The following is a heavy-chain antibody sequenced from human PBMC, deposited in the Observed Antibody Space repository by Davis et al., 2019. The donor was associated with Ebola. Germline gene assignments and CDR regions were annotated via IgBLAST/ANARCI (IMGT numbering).Heavy chain of an antibody. CDR3: AREIMATIIY. J-gene: IGHJ4*02. D-gene: IGHD5-12*01. V-gene: IGHV3-7*01. CDR1: GFTFSSYW. CDR2: IKQDGSEK. Sequence: GESLKISCAASGFTFSSYWMSWVRQAPGKGLEWVANIKQDGSEKYYVDSVKGRFTISRDNAKNSLYLQMNSLRAEDTAVYDCAREIMATIIYWGQGTLVTVSS.